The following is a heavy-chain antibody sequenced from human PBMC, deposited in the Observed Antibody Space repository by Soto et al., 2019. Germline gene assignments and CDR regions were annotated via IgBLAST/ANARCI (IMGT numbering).Heavy chain of an antibody. CDR3: ARGSYGGYDLYAFDI. CDR2: ISSSSSYI. CDR1: GFNFSSYA. V-gene: IGHV3-21*01. Sequence: GGSLRLSCAASGFNFSSYAMSWVRQAPGKGLEWVSSISSSSSYIYYADSVKGRFTISRDNAKNSLYLQMNSLRAEDTAVYYCARGSYGGYDLYAFDIWGQGTMVTVS. J-gene: IGHJ3*02. D-gene: IGHD5-12*01.